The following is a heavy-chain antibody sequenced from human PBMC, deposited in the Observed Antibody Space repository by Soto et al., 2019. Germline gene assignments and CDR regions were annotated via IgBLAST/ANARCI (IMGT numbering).Heavy chain of an antibody. D-gene: IGHD3-10*01. CDR3: ASQSSYYYGSVSYISY. CDR2: IDPSDSYT. J-gene: IGHJ4*02. V-gene: IGHV5-10-1*01. CDR1: GYSFTIYW. Sequence: LKISCKGSGYSFTIYWISWVRQMPGKGLEWMGRIDPSDSYTNYSPSFQGHVTISADKSISTAYLQWSSLKASDTAMYYCASQSSYYYGSVSYISYWGPGTLRTTSS.